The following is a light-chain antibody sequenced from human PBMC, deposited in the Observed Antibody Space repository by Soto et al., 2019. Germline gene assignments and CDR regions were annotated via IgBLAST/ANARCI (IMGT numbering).Light chain of an antibody. Sequence: DNQMTQSPTSLSASVGDRVTITCRASQGISNYLAWYQQKPGKVPKLLIYSASTLQSGVPSRFSGSGSGTDFTLTISGLQPEDVATYYCQKYNSAPQTFGQGTKVEIK. CDR3: QKYNSAPQT. CDR2: SAS. J-gene: IGKJ1*01. V-gene: IGKV1-27*01. CDR1: QGISNY.